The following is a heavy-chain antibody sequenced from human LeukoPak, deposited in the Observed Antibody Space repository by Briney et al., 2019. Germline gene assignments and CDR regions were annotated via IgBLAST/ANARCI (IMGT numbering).Heavy chain of an antibody. D-gene: IGHD2-8*01. CDR1: GGSFSGYY. V-gene: IGHV4-34*01. J-gene: IGHJ4*02. Sequence: ETLSLTCAVYGGSFSGYYWSWIRQPPGKGLEWIGEINHSGSTNYNPSLKSRVTISVDTSKNQFSLKLSSVTAADTAVYYGARAQPRGYGVPGHNRRPFDYWGQGTLVTVSS. CDR2: INHSGST. CDR3: ARAQPRGYGVPGHNRRPFDY.